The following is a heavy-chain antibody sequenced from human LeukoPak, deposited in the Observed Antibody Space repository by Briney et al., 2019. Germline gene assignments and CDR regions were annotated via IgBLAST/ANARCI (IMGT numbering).Heavy chain of an antibody. V-gene: IGHV3-20*01. Sequence: GGSLRLSCAASGFTFDDYGMSWVRQAPGKGLEWVSGINWNGGSTGHADSVKGRFTISRDNAKNSLYLQMNSLRAEDTALYHCAREAYYYGSGSYTDYWGQGTLVTVSS. CDR1: GFTFDDYG. CDR3: AREAYYYGSGSYTDY. CDR2: INWNGGST. J-gene: IGHJ4*02. D-gene: IGHD3-10*01.